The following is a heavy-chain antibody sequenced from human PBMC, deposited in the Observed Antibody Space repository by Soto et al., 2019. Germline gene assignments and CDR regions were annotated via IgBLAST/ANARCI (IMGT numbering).Heavy chain of an antibody. CDR1: GGSISSGGYY. CDR3: AREGNLGRWLQPLDF. D-gene: IGHD5-12*01. Sequence: PSETLSLTCTVSGGSISSGGYYWSWIRQHPGKGLEWIGNIHYNGNTKYNPSLKSRVSMSVDTSKNQFSLRLISVTAADTAKYFCAREGNLGRWLQPLDFWGQGTLVTVSS. V-gene: IGHV4-61*08. CDR2: IHYNGNT. J-gene: IGHJ4*02.